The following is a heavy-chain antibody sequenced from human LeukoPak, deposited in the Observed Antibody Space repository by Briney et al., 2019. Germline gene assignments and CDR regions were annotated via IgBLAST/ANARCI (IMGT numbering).Heavy chain of an antibody. CDR1: GFTFGDYG. D-gene: IGHD3-22*01. CDR3: ASHHYYDSSGLDDYFDY. V-gene: IGHV3-23*01. Sequence: GGSLRLSCAASGFTFGDYGMHWVRQAPGKGLEWVSAISGSGGSTYYADSVKGRFTISRDNSKNTLYLQMNSLRAEDTAVYYCASHHYYDSSGLDDYFDYWGQGTLVTVSS. CDR2: ISGSGGST. J-gene: IGHJ4*02.